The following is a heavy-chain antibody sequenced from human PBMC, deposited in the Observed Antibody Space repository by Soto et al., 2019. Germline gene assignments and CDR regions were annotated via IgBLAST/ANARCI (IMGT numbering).Heavy chain of an antibody. CDR1: GFTFSSYA. J-gene: IGHJ4*02. CDR2: ISGSGGST. CDR3: AKDLSFGSGSYYNDPPDY. D-gene: IGHD3-10*01. V-gene: IGHV3-23*01. Sequence: GGSLRLSSAASGFTFSSYAMSWVRQAPGKGLEWVSAISGSGGSTYYADSVKGRFTISRDNSKNTLYLQMNSLRAEDTAVYYCAKDLSFGSGSYYNDPPDYWGQGTLVTVSS.